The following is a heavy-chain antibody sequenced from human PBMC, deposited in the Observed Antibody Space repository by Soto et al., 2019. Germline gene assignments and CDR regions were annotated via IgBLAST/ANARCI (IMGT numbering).Heavy chain of an antibody. J-gene: IGHJ4*02. CDR1: GGSISSYY. Sequence: SETLSLTCTVSGGSISSYYWSWIRQPPGKGLEWIGYIYNSGSTNYNPSLKSRVTISVDTSKNQFSLKLSSVTAADTAVYYCARYYNFFWYFDYWAQGTLVTVSS. V-gene: IGHV4-59*01. D-gene: IGHD1-1*01. CDR2: IYNSGST. CDR3: ARYYNFFWYFDY.